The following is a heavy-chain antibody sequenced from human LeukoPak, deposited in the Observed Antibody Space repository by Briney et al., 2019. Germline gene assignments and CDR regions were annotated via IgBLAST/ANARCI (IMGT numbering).Heavy chain of an antibody. Sequence: GGSLRLSCAASGFTFSSYSMNWVRQAPGKGLEWVSSISSSSSYIYYADSVKGRFTISRDNAKNSLYLQMNSLRAEDTAVYYCARDSRRFGESYYWGQGTLVTVSS. V-gene: IGHV3-21*01. CDR1: GFTFSSYS. D-gene: IGHD3-10*01. J-gene: IGHJ4*02. CDR3: ARDSRRFGESYY. CDR2: ISSSSSYI.